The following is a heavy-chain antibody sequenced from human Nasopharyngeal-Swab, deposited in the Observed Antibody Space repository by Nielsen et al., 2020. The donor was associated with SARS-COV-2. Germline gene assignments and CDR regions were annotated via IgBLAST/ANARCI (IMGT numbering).Heavy chain of an antibody. V-gene: IGHV1-3*01. CDR3: ARSGVITFGGVYYLDY. CDR2: INAGNGNT. Sequence: ASLKVSCKASGYTFTSYAMHWVRQAPGQRLEWMGWINAGNGNTKYSQKFQGRVTITRDTSASTAYMELSSLRSEDTAVYYCARSGVITFGGVYYLDYWGQGTLVTVSS. CDR1: GYTFTSYA. J-gene: IGHJ4*02. D-gene: IGHD3-16*01.